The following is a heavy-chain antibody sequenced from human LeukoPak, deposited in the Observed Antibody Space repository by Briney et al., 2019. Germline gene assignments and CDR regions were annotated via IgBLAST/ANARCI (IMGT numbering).Heavy chain of an antibody. CDR1: GYTFTSYA. V-gene: IGHV1-3*03. Sequence: ASVRVSCKASGYTFTSYAMHWVRQAPGQRLEWMGWINAGNGNTKYSQEFQGRVTITRDTSASTAYMELSSLRSEDMAVYYCAREYSSSSVLYYFDYWGQGTLVTVSS. D-gene: IGHD6-6*01. CDR3: AREYSSSSVLYYFDY. J-gene: IGHJ4*02. CDR2: INAGNGNT.